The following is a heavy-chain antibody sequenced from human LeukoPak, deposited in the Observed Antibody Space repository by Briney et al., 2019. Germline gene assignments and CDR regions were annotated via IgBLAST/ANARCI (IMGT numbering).Heavy chain of an antibody. CDR3: ARDQDYYYGMDV. CDR1: GGVINTYY. CDR2: IHSSGRT. J-gene: IGHJ6*02. Sequence: SETLSLTCTVSGGVINTYYWNWIRQPAGKGLEWLGRIHSSGRTNYNPSLKSRVTMSVDTSKNQISLKLSSVTAADTALYYCARDQDYYYGMDVRGQGTTVTVSS. V-gene: IGHV4-4*07.